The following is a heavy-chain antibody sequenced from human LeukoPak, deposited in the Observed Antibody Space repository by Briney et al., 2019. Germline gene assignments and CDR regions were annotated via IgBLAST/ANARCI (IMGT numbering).Heavy chain of an antibody. CDR1: GGSISSYY. J-gene: IGHJ5*02. CDR2: IYYSGST. Sequence: PSETLSLTCTVSGGSISSYYWSWIRQPPGKGLEWIGYIYYSGSTNYNPSLQSRVTISVDTSKNQFSLDLSSVTAADTAVYYCARARYNWFDPWGQGTLVTVSS. V-gene: IGHV4-59*01. CDR3: ARARYNWFDP.